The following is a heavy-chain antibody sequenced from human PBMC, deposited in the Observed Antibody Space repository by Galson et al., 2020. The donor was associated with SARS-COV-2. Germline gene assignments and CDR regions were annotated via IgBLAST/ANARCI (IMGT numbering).Heavy chain of an antibody. CDR2: INHSGST. D-gene: IGHD6-13*01. CDR3: ARGSIAAAGLDYYYYGMDV. V-gene: IGHV4-34*01. J-gene: IGHJ6*02. CDR1: GGSFSGYY. Sequence: SETLSLTCAVYGGSFSGYYWSWIRQPPGKGLEWIGEINHSGSTNYNPSLKSRVTISVDTSKNQFSLKLSSVTAADMAVYYCARGSIAAAGLDYYYYGMDVWGQGTTVTVSS.